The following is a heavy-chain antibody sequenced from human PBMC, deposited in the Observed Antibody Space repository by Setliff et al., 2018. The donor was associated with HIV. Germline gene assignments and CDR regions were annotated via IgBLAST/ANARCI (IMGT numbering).Heavy chain of an antibody. V-gene: IGHV4-39*01. CDR3: ARGFLRSRRRWFDP. D-gene: IGHD4-17*01. CDR2: MYYTGSS. CDR1: GGSVSSSTTYY. Sequence: SETLSLTCTVSGGSVSSSTTYYWGWIRQPPGKGLEWIGSMYYTGSSYYNPSLKSRVTISVDTSKNQFSLKLSSVTAADTAIYYCARGFLRSRRRWFDPWGQGTLVTVSS. J-gene: IGHJ5*02.